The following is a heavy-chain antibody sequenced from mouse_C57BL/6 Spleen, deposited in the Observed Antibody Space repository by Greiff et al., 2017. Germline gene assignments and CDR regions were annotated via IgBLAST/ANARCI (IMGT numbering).Heavy chain of an antibody. D-gene: IGHD2-1*01. J-gene: IGHJ3*01. CDR2: IYPGDGDT. Sequence: VQLQQSGPELVKPGASVKISCKASGYAFSSSWMNWVKQRPGKGLEWIGRIYPGDGDTNYNGKFKDKATLTADKSPSTADMQLSSLTSEDSAVYFCARWDGIPFAYWGQGTLVTVSA. CDR3: ARWDGIPFAY. V-gene: IGHV1-82*01. CDR1: GYAFSSSW.